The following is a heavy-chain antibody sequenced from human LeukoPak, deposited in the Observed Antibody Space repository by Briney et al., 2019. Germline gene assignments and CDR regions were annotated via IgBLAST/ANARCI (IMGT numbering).Heavy chain of an antibody. Sequence: SETLSLTCTVSGGSISSYYWSWIRQPPGKGLEWIGYIYYSGSTNYNPSLKSRVTISVDTSKNQFSLKLSSVTAADTAVYYCARDYVAGTNYYYYMDVWGKGTTVTVSS. V-gene: IGHV4-59*01. J-gene: IGHJ6*03. CDR3: ARDYVAGTNYYYYMDV. CDR2: IYYSGST. CDR1: GGSISSYY. D-gene: IGHD6-19*01.